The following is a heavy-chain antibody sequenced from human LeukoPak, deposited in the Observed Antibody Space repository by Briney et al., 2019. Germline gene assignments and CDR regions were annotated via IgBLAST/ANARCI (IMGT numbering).Heavy chain of an antibody. J-gene: IGHJ2*01. Sequence: SQTLSLTCGISGDSVSSNSAAWNWIRQSPSRGLEWLGRTYYRSKWYNDYAASVKSRITINPDTSKNQFSLQLNSVTPEDTAVYYCARDRYSGSYLDWYFDLWGRGTLVTVSS. CDR2: TYYRSKWYN. D-gene: IGHD1-26*01. CDR3: ARDRYSGSYLDWYFDL. V-gene: IGHV6-1*01. CDR1: GDSVSSNSAA.